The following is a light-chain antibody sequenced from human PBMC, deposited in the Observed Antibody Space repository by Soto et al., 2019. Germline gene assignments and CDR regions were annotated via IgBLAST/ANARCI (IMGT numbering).Light chain of an antibody. J-gene: IGLJ1*01. V-gene: IGLV1-51*02. CDR1: SSNIGNNY. CDR2: ENN. Sequence: QSVLTQPPSVSAAPGQKVTISCSGSSSNIGNNYVSWYQQLPGTAPKLLIYENNKRPSGIPDRFSGSKSGTSATLGITGLQTGDEVDYYCGKCDSSLSARYVFGTGTMVTVL. CDR3: GKCDSSLSARYV.